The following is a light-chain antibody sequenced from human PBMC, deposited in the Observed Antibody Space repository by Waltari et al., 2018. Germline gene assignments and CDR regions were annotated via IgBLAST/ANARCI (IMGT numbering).Light chain of an antibody. CDR1: SNDVGGYGY. CDR2: EVS. CDR3: SSHTSTVPHV. J-gene: IGLJ1*01. Sequence: QSALTQPAPVSVSPGQSVSISCTGPSNDVGGYGYVSWYNQFPGKAPKLMIYEVSYRPSGVSSLFSGSKSGNTASLTISGLQAEDEAVYYCSSHTSTVPHVFGTGTKVTVV. V-gene: IGLV2-14*01.